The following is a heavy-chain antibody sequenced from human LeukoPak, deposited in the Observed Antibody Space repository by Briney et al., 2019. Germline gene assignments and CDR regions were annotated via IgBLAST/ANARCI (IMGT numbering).Heavy chain of an antibody. Sequence: GGSLRLSCAASGFTFNTYTMNWVRQAPGKGLEWVSSISSGTSYIYYADSVKGRFTISRDNAKNSLYLQMNSLRTEDTAVYYCARGDKQLVFNRNKGGFDPWGQGTLVTVSS. CDR1: GFTFNTYT. J-gene: IGHJ5*02. V-gene: IGHV3-21*01. D-gene: IGHD6-13*01. CDR3: ARGDKQLVFNRNKGGFDP. CDR2: ISSGTSYI.